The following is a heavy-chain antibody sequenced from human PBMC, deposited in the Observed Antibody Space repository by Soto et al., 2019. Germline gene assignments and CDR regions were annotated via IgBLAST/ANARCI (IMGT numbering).Heavy chain of an antibody. V-gene: IGHV1-18*04. D-gene: IGHD6-19*01. J-gene: IGHJ4*02. CDR3: ARVEQSLLFQF. Sequence: GASVKVSCKASGYTFTSYGISWVRQAPGQGLECMGWIGVYNGNTHYAQKFQGRVTMTADTSTSTAYMELRSLRSDDTAVYYCARVEQSLLFQFWGLGTLVTVSS. CDR1: GYTFTSYG. CDR2: IGVYNGNT.